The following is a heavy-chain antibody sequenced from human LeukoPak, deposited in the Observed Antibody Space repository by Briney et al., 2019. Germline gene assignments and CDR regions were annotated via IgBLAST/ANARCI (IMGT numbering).Heavy chain of an antibody. CDR3: ARRYCTNGVCYLDY. D-gene: IGHD2-8*01. Sequence: SETLSLTCAVSGGSISSGGYSWSWIRQPPGKGLEWLGYIYHSGSTYYNPSLKSRVTISVDRSKNQFSLKLSSVTAADTAVYYCARRYCTNGVCYLDYWGQGTLVIVSS. J-gene: IGHJ4*02. CDR2: IYHSGST. V-gene: IGHV4-30-2*01. CDR1: GGSISSGGYS.